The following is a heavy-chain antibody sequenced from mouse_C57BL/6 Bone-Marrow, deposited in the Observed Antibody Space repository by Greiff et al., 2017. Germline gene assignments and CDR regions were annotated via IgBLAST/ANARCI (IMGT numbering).Heavy chain of an antibody. Sequence: EVMLVESGGGLVKPGGSLKLSCAASGFTFSSYTMSWVRPTPEKRLEWVATISGGGGNTYYPDSVKGRFTISSDNAKNTLYLQMSSLRSEDTALYYCARHDPFDYWGQGTTLTVSS. V-gene: IGHV5-9*01. CDR1: GFTFSSYT. CDR3: ARHDPFDY. J-gene: IGHJ2*01. CDR2: ISGGGGNT.